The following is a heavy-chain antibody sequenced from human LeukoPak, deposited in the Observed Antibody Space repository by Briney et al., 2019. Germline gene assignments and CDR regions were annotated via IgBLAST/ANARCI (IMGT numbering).Heavy chain of an antibody. J-gene: IGHJ4*02. V-gene: IGHV4-30-2*01. CDR2: IYHSGST. D-gene: IGHD1-14*01. CDR1: GGSISSGGYY. CDR3: ARVAGGASIDY. Sequence: SETLSLTCTVSGGSISSGGYYWSWIRQPPGKGLEWIGYIYHSGSTYYNPSLKSRVTISVDRSKNQFSLKLSSVTAADTAVYYCARVAGGASIDYWGQGTLVTVSS.